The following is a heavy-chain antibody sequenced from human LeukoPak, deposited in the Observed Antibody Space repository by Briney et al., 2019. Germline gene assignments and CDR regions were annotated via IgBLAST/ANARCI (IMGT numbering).Heavy chain of an antibody. V-gene: IGHV3-13*01. J-gene: IGHJ4*02. CDR1: GFTFSSYD. Sequence: GGSLRLSCAASGFTFSSYDMHWARQPPGKGREWVSPIGPAGDTYYPGSVKSRFTISRENAKNSLYLQMNSLRAGDTAVYYCARAVSSGWYGDWGQGTLVTVSS. CDR2: IGPAGDT. D-gene: IGHD6-19*01. CDR3: ARAVSSGWYGD.